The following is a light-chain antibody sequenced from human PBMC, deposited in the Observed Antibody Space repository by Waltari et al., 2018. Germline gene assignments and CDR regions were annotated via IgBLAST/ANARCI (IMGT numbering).Light chain of an antibody. Sequence: DIQMTQSPSTLSPSVGDRVTITCRASQSIAIWLAWYQQKQGKAPNLLIYESANLGSGVPSRFSGSGSGTQVNLTNSSMQPDDFATYYCQQYKTYPWTFGQGTKVEIK. J-gene: IGKJ1*01. CDR3: QQYKTYPWT. V-gene: IGKV1-5*03. CDR1: QSIAIW. CDR2: ESA.